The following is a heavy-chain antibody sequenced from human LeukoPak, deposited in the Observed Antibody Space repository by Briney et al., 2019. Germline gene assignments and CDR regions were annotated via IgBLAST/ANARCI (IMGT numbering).Heavy chain of an antibody. J-gene: IGHJ4*02. D-gene: IGHD6-19*01. CDR1: GGSISNYY. Sequence: SETLSLTCTVSGGSISNYYWTWIRQPAGKGLEWIGRIYTSGGTNYNPSLKSRVTMSVDTSKNQFSLKLSSVTAADTAMYYCARAPEYSSGWYLFDYWGQGILVTVSA. V-gene: IGHV4-4*07. CDR2: IYTSGGT. CDR3: ARAPEYSSGWYLFDY.